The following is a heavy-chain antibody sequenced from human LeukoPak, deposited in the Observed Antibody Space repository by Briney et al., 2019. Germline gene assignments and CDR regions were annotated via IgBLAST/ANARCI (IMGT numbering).Heavy chain of an antibody. V-gene: IGHV3-74*01. J-gene: IGHJ3*02. Sequence: GGSLRLSCAASGFTFSSHWMHWVRQAPGKGLVWVSRINNDGSSTKYADSVKGRFTISRDNAKNTLYLQTNSLRADDTAVYYCARGQGHGFDIWGQGTMVTVSS. CDR2: INNDGSST. CDR1: GFTFSSHW. CDR3: ARGQGHGFDI.